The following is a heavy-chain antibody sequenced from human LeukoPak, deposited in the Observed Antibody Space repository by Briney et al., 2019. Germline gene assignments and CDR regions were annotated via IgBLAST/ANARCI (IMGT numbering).Heavy chain of an antibody. CDR2: IYYSGST. J-gene: IGHJ3*02. D-gene: IGHD6-13*01. CDR3: ARERYSSSWYRAFDI. Sequence: PSETLSLTCAVYGGSFSGYYWSWIRQPPGKGLEWIGYIYYSGSTYYNPSLKSRVTISVDTSKNQFSLKLSSVTAADTAVYYCARERYSSSWYRAFDIWGQGTMVTVSS. CDR1: GGSFSGYY. V-gene: IGHV4-34*09.